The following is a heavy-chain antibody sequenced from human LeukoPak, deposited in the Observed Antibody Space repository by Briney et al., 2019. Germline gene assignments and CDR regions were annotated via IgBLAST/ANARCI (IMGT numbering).Heavy chain of an antibody. J-gene: IGHJ5*02. D-gene: IGHD2/OR15-2a*01. CDR3: AREAVIYGTNWFDP. Sequence: SQTLSLTCTVSGGSISSGGYSWSWIRQHPGKGLEWIGYIYYSGSTYYNPSLKSRVTISVDTSKNQFSLKLSSVTAADTAVYYCAREAVIYGTNWFDPWGQGTLVTVSS. CDR2: IYYSGST. V-gene: IGHV4-31*03. CDR1: GGSISSGGYS.